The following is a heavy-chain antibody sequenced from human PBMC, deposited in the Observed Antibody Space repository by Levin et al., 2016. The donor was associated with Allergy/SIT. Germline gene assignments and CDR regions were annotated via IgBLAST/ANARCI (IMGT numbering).Heavy chain of an antibody. D-gene: IGHD2-2*01. J-gene: IGHJ4*02. V-gene: IGHV5-51*01. CDR2: IYPGDSDT. Sequence: KVSCKGSGYSFTSYWIGWVRQMPGKGLEWMGIIYPGDSDTRYSPSFQGQVTISADKSISTAYLQWSSLKASDTAMYYCARHAKRGYCSSTSCFFSDYWGQGTLVTVSS. CDR3: ARHAKRGYCSSTSCFFSDY. CDR1: GYSFTSYW.